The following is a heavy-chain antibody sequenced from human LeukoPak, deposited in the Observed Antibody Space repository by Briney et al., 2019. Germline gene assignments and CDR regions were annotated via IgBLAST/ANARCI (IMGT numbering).Heavy chain of an antibody. CDR3: AREPPTTGYYDY. D-gene: IGHD3-9*01. CDR2: ISSSGSTI. Sequence: PGGSLRLSCAASGFTFSSYEMNWVRQAPGKGLEWVSYISSSGSTIYYADSLKGRFTISRDNAKNSLYLQMNSLRSEDTAVYFCAREPPTTGYYDYWGQGTLVTVSS. V-gene: IGHV3-48*03. J-gene: IGHJ4*02. CDR1: GFTFSSYE.